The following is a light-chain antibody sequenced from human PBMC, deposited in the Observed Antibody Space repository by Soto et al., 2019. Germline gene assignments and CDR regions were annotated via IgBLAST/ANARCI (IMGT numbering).Light chain of an antibody. CDR1: SSDVGAYNS. CDR3: SSYTSSSTLV. V-gene: IGLV2-14*01. J-gene: IGLJ1*01. CDR2: DVS. Sequence: QSALTQPASVSGSPGQSITISCTGTSSDVGAYNSVAWYQHNPGKAPKLMIYDVSNRPSGVSSRFSGFKSANTASLSISGLQADDEADYYCSSYTSSSTLVFGTGTKLTVL.